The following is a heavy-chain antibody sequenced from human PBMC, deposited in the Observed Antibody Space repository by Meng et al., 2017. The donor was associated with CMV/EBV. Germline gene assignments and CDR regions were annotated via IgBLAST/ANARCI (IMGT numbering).Heavy chain of an antibody. CDR2: VYYSGST. D-gene: IGHD4-11*01. CDR1: GGSISSYF. V-gene: IGHV4-59*01. J-gene: IGHJ6*02. CDR3: ARNDYTGSGYYGMDV. Sequence: GSLRLSCTASGGSISSYFWTWIRQPPGKGLEWIGYVYYSGSTNYNPSLQSRVTISLDTSKNHFSLRLTSVTAADTAVYYCARNDYTGSGYYGMDVWGQGTTVTVSS.